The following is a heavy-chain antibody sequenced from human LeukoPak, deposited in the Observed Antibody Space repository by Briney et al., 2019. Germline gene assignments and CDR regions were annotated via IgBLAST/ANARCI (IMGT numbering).Heavy chain of an antibody. Sequence: GGSLRLSCAASGFIFSTYSMNWVRQAPGKGLEWVSSISSSSGNIYYADSVKGRFTVSRDNAKNTLYLQMNSLRVEDTAVYYCARGRPHGNDYWGQGTLVTVSS. CDR2: ISSSSGNI. J-gene: IGHJ4*02. V-gene: IGHV3-21*01. CDR3: ARGRPHGNDY. D-gene: IGHD4-23*01. CDR1: GFIFSTYS.